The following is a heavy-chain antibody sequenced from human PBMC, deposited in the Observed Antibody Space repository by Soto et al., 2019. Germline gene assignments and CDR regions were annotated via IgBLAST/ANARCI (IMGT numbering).Heavy chain of an antibody. V-gene: IGHV3-48*02. CDR2: ITSGSSTI. Sequence: PGGSLRLSCVASGFTISTYSMNWVRQAPGKGLEWVSYITSGSSTIYYADSVKGRFTISRDNAENSLYLQMNSLRDEDTAVYYCVRDKYYDNVTGSRDSGMDVWGQGTTVTVSS. CDR1: GFTISTYS. J-gene: IGHJ6*02. D-gene: IGHD3-9*01. CDR3: VRDKYYDNVTGSRDSGMDV.